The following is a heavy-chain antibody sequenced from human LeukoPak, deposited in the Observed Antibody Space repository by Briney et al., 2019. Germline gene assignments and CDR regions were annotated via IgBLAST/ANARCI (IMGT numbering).Heavy chain of an antibody. V-gene: IGHV1-18*01. Sequence: ASVKVSCKASGGTFSSYAISWVRQAPGQGLEWMGWISAYNGNTNYAQKLQGRVTMTTDTSTSTAYMELRSLRSDDTAVYYCARDGAAGPADGTFDYWGQGTLVTVSS. J-gene: IGHJ4*02. CDR2: ISAYNGNT. CDR3: ARDGAAGPADGTFDY. CDR1: GGTFSSYA. D-gene: IGHD6-13*01.